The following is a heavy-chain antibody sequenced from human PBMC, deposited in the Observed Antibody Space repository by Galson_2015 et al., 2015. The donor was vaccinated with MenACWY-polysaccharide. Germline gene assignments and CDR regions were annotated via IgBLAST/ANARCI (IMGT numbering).Heavy chain of an antibody. Sequence: SLRLSCAASGFTFSSYAIHWVRQAPGKGLEWVAVISYDGSNKYYADSLKGRSTISRDNSKNMLYLQMNSLRAEDTAVYYCARAYCDRTTCYGMDVWGQGTTVTVSS. CDR3: ARAYCDRTTCYGMDV. CDR2: ISYDGSNK. J-gene: IGHJ6*02. V-gene: IGHV3-30-3*01. CDR1: GFTFSSYA. D-gene: IGHD2-2*01.